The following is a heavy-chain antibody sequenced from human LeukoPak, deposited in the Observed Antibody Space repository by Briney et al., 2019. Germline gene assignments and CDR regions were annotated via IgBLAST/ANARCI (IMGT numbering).Heavy chain of an antibody. J-gene: IGHJ4*02. Sequence: SETLSLTCTVSGDSVRSRSYYWGWIRQPPGKGLEWIGSIYDSGSTDDNPSLKSRVTISVDTSKNQFSLKLSSVTAADTAVYYCASPSPFNYDSSGSDYWGQGTLVTVSS. CDR1: GDSVRSRSYY. CDR2: IYDSGST. D-gene: IGHD3-22*01. CDR3: ASPSPFNYDSSGSDY. V-gene: IGHV4-39*01.